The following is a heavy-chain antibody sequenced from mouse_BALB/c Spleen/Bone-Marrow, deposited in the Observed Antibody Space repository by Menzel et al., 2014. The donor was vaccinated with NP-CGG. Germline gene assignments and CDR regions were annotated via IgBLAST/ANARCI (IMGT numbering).Heavy chain of an antibody. CDR2: INPYNDGT. CDR1: GYTFTSYV. D-gene: IGHD2-1*01. J-gene: IGHJ4*01. Sequence: VQLKESGPELVKPGASVKMSCKASGYTFTSYVMHWVKQKPGQGLEWIGYINPYNDGTKYNEKFKGKATLTSDKSSSTAYMEPSSLTSEDSAVYYCARPGGNYVLYAIDYCGQVSSVTVSS. V-gene: IGHV1-14*01. CDR3: ARPGGNYVLYAIDY.